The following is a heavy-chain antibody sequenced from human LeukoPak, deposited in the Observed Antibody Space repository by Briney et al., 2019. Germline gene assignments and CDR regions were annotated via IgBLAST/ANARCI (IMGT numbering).Heavy chain of an antibody. J-gene: IGHJ4*02. CDR3: ARFPHSDSSSSDY. V-gene: IGHV1-8*01. CDR2: MNPNSGNT. CDR1: GYTFTSYD. D-gene: IGHD6-6*01. Sequence: ASVKVSCKASGYTFTSYDINWVRQATGQGLEWVGWMNPNSGNTGYAQKFQGRVTMTRNTSISTAYMELSSLRSEDTAVYYCARFPHSDSSSSDYWGQGTLVTVSS.